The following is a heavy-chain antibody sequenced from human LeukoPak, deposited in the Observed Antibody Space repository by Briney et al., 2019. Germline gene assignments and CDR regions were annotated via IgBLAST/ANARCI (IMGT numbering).Heavy chain of an antibody. Sequence: PSETLSLTCTVSGCSMTSYYWSRIRQPPGKGLEWIAYIYYSGGTNYNPSLKSRVTISVNTSKNQFSLKLSSVTAAATAVYYCARHARSTFSTSWYDSWGQGTLVTVSS. CDR1: GCSMTSYY. D-gene: IGHD2-2*01. CDR2: IYYSGGT. V-gene: IGHV4-59*08. J-gene: IGHJ5*01. CDR3: ARHARSTFSTSWYDS.